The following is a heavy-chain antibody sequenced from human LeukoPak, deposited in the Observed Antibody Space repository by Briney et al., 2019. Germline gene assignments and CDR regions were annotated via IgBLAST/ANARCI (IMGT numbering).Heavy chain of an antibody. CDR3: ARGHILTGFSSLSWDY. J-gene: IGHJ4*02. Sequence: PGGSLRLSCAASGFTFSSYSMNWVRQAPGKGLEWVSSISSSSSYIYYAGSVKGRFTISRDNAKNSLYLQMNSLRAEDTAVYYCARGHILTGFSSLSWDYWGQGTLVTVSS. D-gene: IGHD3-9*01. V-gene: IGHV3-21*01. CDR2: ISSSSSYI. CDR1: GFTFSSYS.